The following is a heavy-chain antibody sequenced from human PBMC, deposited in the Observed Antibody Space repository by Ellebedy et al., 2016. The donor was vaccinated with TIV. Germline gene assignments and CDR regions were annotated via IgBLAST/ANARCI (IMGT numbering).Heavy chain of an antibody. Sequence: PGGSLRLSCAASGFTFSIYAMHWVRQAPGKGLEWVAVISYDGSNKYYAESVKGRFTISRDNSKNTPYLQMNSLRAEDTAVYYCARGRGTMVRGVMKYYYYYGMDVWGQGTTVTVSS. V-gene: IGHV3-30-3*01. CDR3: ARGRGTMVRGVMKYYYYYGMDV. CDR2: ISYDGSNK. J-gene: IGHJ6*02. D-gene: IGHD3-10*01. CDR1: GFTFSIYA.